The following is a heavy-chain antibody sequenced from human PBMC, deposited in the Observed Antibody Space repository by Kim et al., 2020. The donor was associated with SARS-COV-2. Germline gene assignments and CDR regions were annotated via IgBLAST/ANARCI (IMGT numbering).Heavy chain of an antibody. CDR3: AKGIEGFGELFSYYFDY. D-gene: IGHD3-10*01. V-gene: IGHV3-23*01. CDR1: GFTFSSYA. Sequence: GGSLRLSCAASGFTFSSYAMSWVRQAPGKGLEWVSAISGSGGSTYYADSVKGRFTISRDNSKNTLYLQMNSLRAEDTAVYYCAKGIEGFGELFSYYFDYWGQGTLVTVSS. J-gene: IGHJ4*02. CDR2: ISGSGGST.